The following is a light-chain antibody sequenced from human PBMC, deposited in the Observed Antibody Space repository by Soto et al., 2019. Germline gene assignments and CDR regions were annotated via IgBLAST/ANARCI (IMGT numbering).Light chain of an antibody. CDR3: QQAPYT. CDR2: GAS. V-gene: IGKV3-20*01. CDR1: QSVSSSY. Sequence: EIVLTQSPGTLSLSPGERATLSCRASQSVSSSYLAWYQQKPGQAPRLLIYGASSRATGIPDRFSGSGSGTDFTLTISRLEPEDLAVYYCQQAPYTFGQGTKLEIK. J-gene: IGKJ2*01.